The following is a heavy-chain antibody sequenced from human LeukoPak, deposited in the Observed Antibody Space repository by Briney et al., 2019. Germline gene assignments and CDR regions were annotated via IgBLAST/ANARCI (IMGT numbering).Heavy chain of an antibody. Sequence: GGSLRLSCSASGFTVSNNSMSWVRQAPGKGLEWVSVIYRRGSTYYADSVKGRFTISRDNSKNTLYLQMNSLRAEDTAVYYCARDGVAYCGGDCYSSWGQGTLVTVSS. D-gene: IGHD2-21*02. V-gene: IGHV3-66*01. CDR2: IYRRGST. CDR1: GFTVSNNS. CDR3: ARDGVAYCGGDCYSS. J-gene: IGHJ5*02.